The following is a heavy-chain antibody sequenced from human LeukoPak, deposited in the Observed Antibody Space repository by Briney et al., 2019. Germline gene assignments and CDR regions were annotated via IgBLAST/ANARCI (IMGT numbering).Heavy chain of an antibody. CDR1: GFTFDDYA. Sequence: PGGSLRLSCAASGFTFDDYAMHWVRQAPGKGLEWVSGISWNSGSIGYADSVKGRFTISRDNAKNSLYLQMNSLRAEDMALYYCAKDINADSSGWAGAFDIWGQGTMVTVSS. CDR2: ISWNSGSI. J-gene: IGHJ3*02. CDR3: AKDINADSSGWAGAFDI. D-gene: IGHD6-19*01. V-gene: IGHV3-9*03.